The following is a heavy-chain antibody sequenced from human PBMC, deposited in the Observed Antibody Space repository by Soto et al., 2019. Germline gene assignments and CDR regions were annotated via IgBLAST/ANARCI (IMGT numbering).Heavy chain of an antibody. Sequence: TLSLTCTVSGGSISSGDYYWSWIRQPPGKGLEWIGYIYYSGSTYYNPSLKSRVTISVDTSKNQFSLKLSSVTAADTAVYYCARDSARYYDYVWGSYRPFDIWGQGTMVTVSS. J-gene: IGHJ3*02. V-gene: IGHV4-30-4*01. CDR2: IYYSGST. D-gene: IGHD3-16*02. CDR3: ARDSARYYDYVWGSYRPFDI. CDR1: GGSISSGDYY.